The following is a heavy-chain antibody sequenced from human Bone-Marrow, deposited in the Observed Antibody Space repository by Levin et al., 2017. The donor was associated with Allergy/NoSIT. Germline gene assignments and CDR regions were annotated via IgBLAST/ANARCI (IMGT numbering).Heavy chain of an antibody. J-gene: IGHJ4*02. CDR3: ATLSVFVPNTVASDK. Sequence: GESLKISCAASGFNFRNYEMNWVRQVPGKGLEWLSHITSNGDSSSYADSVKGRFTISRDNAENSLYLQMHSLRPEDSGLYYCATLSVFVPNTVASDKWGQGTLVTVSS. V-gene: IGHV3-48*03. CDR1: GFNFRNYE. CDR2: ITSNGDSS. D-gene: IGHD3-16*02.